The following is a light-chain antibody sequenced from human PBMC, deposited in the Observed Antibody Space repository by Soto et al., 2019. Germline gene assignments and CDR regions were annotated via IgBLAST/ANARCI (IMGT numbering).Light chain of an antibody. CDR1: QTISSW. J-gene: IGKJ1*01. CDR2: KAS. CDR3: QHYKSYSEA. Sequence: DIEMTQSPSTLSGSVGDRVTIPCRASQTISSWLAWYQEKPGKAPKLLIYKASNLKSGVPSRFSGSGAGTEFTLTISSLQPDDFATYYCQHYKSYSEAFGQGTKVDIK. V-gene: IGKV1-5*03.